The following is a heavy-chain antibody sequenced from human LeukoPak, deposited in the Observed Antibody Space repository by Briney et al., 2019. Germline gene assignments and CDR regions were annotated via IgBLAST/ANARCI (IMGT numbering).Heavy chain of an antibody. CDR2: ISSSSSYI. J-gene: IGHJ5*02. CDR1: EFTFSSYS. D-gene: IGHD4-11*01. CDR3: ARARYSNSRHTWFDP. V-gene: IGHV3-21*01. Sequence: KPGGSLRLSCAASEFTFSSYSMNWVRQAPGKGLEWVSSISSSSSYIYYADSVKGRFTISRDNAKNSLYLQMNSLRAEDTAVHYCARARYSNSRHTWFDPWGQGTLVTVSS.